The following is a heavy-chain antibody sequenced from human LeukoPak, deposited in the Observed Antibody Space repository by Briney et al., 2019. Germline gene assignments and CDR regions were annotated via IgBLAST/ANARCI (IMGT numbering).Heavy chain of an antibody. V-gene: IGHV3-21*01. CDR3: AREDCSGGSCYPIDP. D-gene: IGHD2-15*01. CDR2: ISSSSSYI. J-gene: IGHJ5*02. Sequence: GGSLRLSCAASGFTFSSYSMNWVRQAPGKGLEWVSSISSSSSYIYYADSVKGRFTISRDNAKNSLYLQMNSLRAEDTAVYYRAREDCSGGSCYPIDPWGQGTLVTVSS. CDR1: GFTFSSYS.